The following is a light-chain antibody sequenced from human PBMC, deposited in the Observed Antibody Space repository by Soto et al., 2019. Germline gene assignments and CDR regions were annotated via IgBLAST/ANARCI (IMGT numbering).Light chain of an antibody. CDR2: AAS. J-gene: IGKJ3*01. Sequence: DIQMTQSPSSLSASVGDRVTITCRASQSISSYLNWYQQKPGKAPNLLIYAASSLQSGVPSKFSGSGSGTDFTLTISSLQPEDFATYYCQQSDSSPFTFGPGTKVDI. CDR3: QQSDSSPFT. CDR1: QSISSY. V-gene: IGKV1-39*01.